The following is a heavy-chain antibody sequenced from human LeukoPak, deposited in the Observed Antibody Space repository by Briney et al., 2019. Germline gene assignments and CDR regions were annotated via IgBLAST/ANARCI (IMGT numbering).Heavy chain of an antibody. CDR3: ARSYYYDSSGYYPPGNYYGMDV. Sequence: PGGSLRLSCAASGFTFSSYDMHWVRQATGKGLEWVSAIGTAGDTYYPGSVKGRFTISRENAKNSLYLQMNSLRAGDTAVYYCARSYYYDSSGYYPPGNYYGMDVWGQGTTVTVSS. CDR1: GFTFSSYD. V-gene: IGHV3-13*01. D-gene: IGHD3-22*01. CDR2: IGTAGDT. J-gene: IGHJ6*02.